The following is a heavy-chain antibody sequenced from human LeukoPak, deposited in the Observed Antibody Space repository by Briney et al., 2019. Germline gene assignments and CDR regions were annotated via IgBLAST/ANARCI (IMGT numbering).Heavy chain of an antibody. CDR1: GGSIKSYY. CDR2: IYYSGAT. D-gene: IGHD6-6*01. CDR3: ARGGHYSSSWELDY. J-gene: IGHJ4*02. Sequence: SETLSLTCTVSGGSIKSYYWSWIRQPPGKGLEWIGYIYYSGATNYNPSLKSRVTMSVDTSKNQFSLKLSSVTAADTAVYYCARGGHYSSSWELDYWGQGTLVTVSS. V-gene: IGHV4-59*01.